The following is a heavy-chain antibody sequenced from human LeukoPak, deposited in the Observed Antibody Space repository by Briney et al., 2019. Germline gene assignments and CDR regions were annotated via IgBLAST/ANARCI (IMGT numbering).Heavy chain of an antibody. D-gene: IGHD4-11*01. J-gene: IGHJ4*02. CDR2: IYYSGST. CDR3: ARHPYSNFVLDY. V-gene: IGHV4-59*08. Sequence: PSETLSLTCTVSVGSIRNYYWSWIRQPPGKGLEWIGYIYYSGSTKYNPSLKSRVTISVDTSKNQFSLKLSSVTAADTAVYYCARHPYSNFVLDYWGQGTVVTVSS. CDR1: VGSIRNYY.